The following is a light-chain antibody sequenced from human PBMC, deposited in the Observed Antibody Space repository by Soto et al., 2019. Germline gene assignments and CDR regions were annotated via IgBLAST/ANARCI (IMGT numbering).Light chain of an antibody. J-gene: IGLJ3*02. V-gene: IGLV2-11*01. CDR1: SSDVGGYNF. Sequence: QSALTQPRSVSGSPGQSVTISCTGTSSDVGGYNFVSWYQHHPGKAPKLIIYDVTKRPSGVPDRFSGSRSGNTASLTISGLQAEDEADYYCCSYAGSYTGVFGGGTKLTVL. CDR3: CSYAGSYTGV. CDR2: DVT.